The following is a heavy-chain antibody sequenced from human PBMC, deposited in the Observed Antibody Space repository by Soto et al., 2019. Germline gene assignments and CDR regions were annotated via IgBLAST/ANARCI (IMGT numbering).Heavy chain of an antibody. CDR3: AGCPYGDYDFGSLDY. CDR1: GGTFTSYA. CDR2: IIPIFDTT. J-gene: IGHJ4*02. V-gene: IGHV1-69*01. D-gene: IGHD4-17*01. Sequence: QVQLVQSGAEVKKPGSSGKVSCRASGGTFTSYAFSWVRQAPGQGLEWMGGIIPIFDTTSDAQKFQGRVTITADESTSTAYMEQSSLRSGDTAVYYCAGCPYGDYDFGSLDYWGQGTLVTVSS.